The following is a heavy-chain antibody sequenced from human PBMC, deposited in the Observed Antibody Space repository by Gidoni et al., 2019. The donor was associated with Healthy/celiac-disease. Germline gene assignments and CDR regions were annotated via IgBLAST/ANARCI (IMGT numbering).Heavy chain of an antibody. CDR1: GCTGSSYS. CDR3: AREGNCSGGSCYSIDAFDI. Sequence: EVQQVEDGGGMVKPGGSMRRSGAASGCTGSSYSTNRVRQAPGTGQEWVSSISSSCSYIFYADSVKGRFTISRYNAKNSLYLQMNSLRAEDTAVYYCAREGNCSGGSCYSIDAFDIWGQVTMFTVSS. J-gene: IGHJ3*02. CDR2: ISSSCSYI. V-gene: IGHV3-21*01. D-gene: IGHD2-15*01.